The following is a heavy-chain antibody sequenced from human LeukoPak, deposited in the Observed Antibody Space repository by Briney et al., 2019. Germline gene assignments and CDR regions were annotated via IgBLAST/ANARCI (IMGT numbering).Heavy chain of an antibody. D-gene: IGHD6-19*01. CDR2: ISYDGSDK. Sequence: GGSLRLSCSASGFTFSSHAMHWVRQAPGKGLEWVAIISYDGSDKYYADSVKGRFSISRDRSKNTLYLQMNSLRPEDTAVYYCARELSGWYFDSWGQGTLVTVSS. V-gene: IGHV3-30-3*01. CDR3: ARELSGWYFDS. J-gene: IGHJ4*02. CDR1: GFTFSSHA.